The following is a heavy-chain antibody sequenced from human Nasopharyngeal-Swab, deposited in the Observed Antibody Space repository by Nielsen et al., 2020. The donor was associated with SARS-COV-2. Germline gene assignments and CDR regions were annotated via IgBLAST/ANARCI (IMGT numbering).Heavy chain of an antibody. CDR1: GFTFSSHW. CDR2: ISEDGSIT. Sequence: GGSLRLSCAASGFTFSSHWMHWVRQAPGKGLVWVSRISEDGSITTYSDSVKGRFTIPRANAKNTLFLQMHSLIADDTAIYYCASQLGHPDSWGQGTLVTVSS. J-gene: IGHJ4*02. V-gene: IGHV3-74*01. D-gene: IGHD2-2*01. CDR3: ASQLGHPDS.